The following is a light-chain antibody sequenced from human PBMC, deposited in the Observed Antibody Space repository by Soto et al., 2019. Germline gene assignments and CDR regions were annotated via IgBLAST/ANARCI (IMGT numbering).Light chain of an antibody. J-gene: IGLJ3*02. Sequence: QSVLTQPPSVSGAPGQRVTISCTGSSSNIGAGYDVDWYQQLPGTAPKLLIYGNSNRPSGVPDRFSGPKSGTSASLAITGLQAEDEADYYCQSYDSSLSGWVFGGGTKPTVL. V-gene: IGLV1-40*01. CDR2: GNS. CDR3: QSYDSSLSGWV. CDR1: SSNIGAGYD.